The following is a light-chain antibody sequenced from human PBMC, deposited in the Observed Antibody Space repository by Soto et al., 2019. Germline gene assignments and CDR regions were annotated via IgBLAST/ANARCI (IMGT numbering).Light chain of an antibody. Sequence: EIVMTQSPATLSVSPGERATLSCRASQSVISNVAWYQQKPGQGPRLLIFGAYTRATGIPARFSGSGSGTEFTLTIRSLQSEDSAVYYCQQYNDWSPITFGQGTRLEIK. CDR1: QSVISN. V-gene: IGKV3-15*01. J-gene: IGKJ5*01. CDR2: GAY. CDR3: QQYNDWSPIT.